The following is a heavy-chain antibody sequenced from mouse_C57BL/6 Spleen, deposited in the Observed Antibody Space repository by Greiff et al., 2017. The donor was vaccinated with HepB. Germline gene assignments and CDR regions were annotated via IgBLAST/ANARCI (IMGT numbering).Heavy chain of an antibody. V-gene: IGHV5-4*01. CDR1: GFTFSSYA. CDR3: ARDGGYGGAWFAY. CDR2: ISDGGSYT. D-gene: IGHD2-14*01. Sequence: EVQLVESGGGLVKPGGSLKLSCAASGFTFSSYAMSWVRQTPEKRLEWVATISDGGSYTYYPDNVKGRFTISRDNAKNNLYLQMSHLKSEDTAMYYCARDGGYGGAWFAYWGQGTLVTVSA. J-gene: IGHJ3*01.